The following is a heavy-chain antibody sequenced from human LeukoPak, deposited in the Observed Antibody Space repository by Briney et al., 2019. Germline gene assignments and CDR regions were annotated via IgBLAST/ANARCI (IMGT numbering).Heavy chain of an antibody. V-gene: IGHV3-74*01. D-gene: IGHD2-2*01. CDR2: INTDGSST. CDR1: GFTFSTHW. CDR3: ARDRGHAYFFDH. Sequence: PGGSLRLSCAASGFTFSTHWMHWVRQAPGKGLVWVSRINTDGSSTTYADSVKGRFTISRDNAKNTVYLQMNSLRAEDTAVYYCARDRGHAYFFDHWGQGALVTGSS. J-gene: IGHJ4*02.